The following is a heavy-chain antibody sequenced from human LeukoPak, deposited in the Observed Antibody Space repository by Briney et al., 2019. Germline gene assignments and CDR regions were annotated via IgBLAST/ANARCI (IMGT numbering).Heavy chain of an antibody. CDR2: VYFDGGT. V-gene: IGHV4-39*07. D-gene: IGHD3-16*01. Sequence: SETLSLTCSVSGGSVTSGTYRWGWIRQPPGQGLEWIGSVYFDGGTHYKPSLQSRVTISVDTSKNQFSLRLSSVTAADTALYYCARDHYYDGRGRFDPWGQGTLVTVSS. CDR1: GGSVTSGTYR. J-gene: IGHJ5*02. CDR3: ARDHYYDGRGRFDP.